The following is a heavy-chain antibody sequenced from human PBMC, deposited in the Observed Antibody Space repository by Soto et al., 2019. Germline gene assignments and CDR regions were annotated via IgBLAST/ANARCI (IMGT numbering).Heavy chain of an antibody. J-gene: IGHJ5*02. V-gene: IGHV2-5*02. CDR1: GFSLATSGAG. D-gene: IGHD1-7*01. Sequence: QITLKESGPTLVKPMQTLTLTCSVSGFSLATSGAGVAWIRQPPGKALEWLALVYWDDEKRYNPSLKNRLTVTMDTSKNQLVLTMTNTDPVDTARYYCAHARLTGITFYLVGWFDPWGQGALVTVSP. CDR2: VYWDDEK. CDR3: AHARLTGITFYLVGWFDP.